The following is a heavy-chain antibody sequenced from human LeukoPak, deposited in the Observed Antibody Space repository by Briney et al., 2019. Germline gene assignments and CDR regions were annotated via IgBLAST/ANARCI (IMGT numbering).Heavy chain of an antibody. Sequence: PSETLCLTCTVSGGSISSYYWSWIRQPPGKELEWIGYIYYSGSTNYNPSLKSRVTISVDTSKNQFSLKLSSVTAADTAVYYCARTNRNYDFDYWGQGTLVTVSS. D-gene: IGHD1-14*01. CDR1: GGSISSYY. CDR3: ARTNRNYDFDY. J-gene: IGHJ4*02. V-gene: IGHV4-59*01. CDR2: IYYSGST.